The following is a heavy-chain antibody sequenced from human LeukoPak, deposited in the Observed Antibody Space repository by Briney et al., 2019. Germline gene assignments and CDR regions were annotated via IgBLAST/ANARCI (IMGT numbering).Heavy chain of an antibody. CDR2: IYYSGST. V-gene: IGHV4-59*01. D-gene: IGHD3-16*02. CDR3: ARSDRDYDYVWGSYRYTGFDY. CDR1: GGSISSYY. J-gene: IGHJ4*02. Sequence: PSETLPLTCTVSGGSISSYYWSWIRQPPGKGLEWIGYIYYSGSTNYNPSLKSRVTISVDTSRNQFSLKLSSVTAADTAVYYCARSDRDYDYVWGSYRYTGFDYWGQGTLVTVSS.